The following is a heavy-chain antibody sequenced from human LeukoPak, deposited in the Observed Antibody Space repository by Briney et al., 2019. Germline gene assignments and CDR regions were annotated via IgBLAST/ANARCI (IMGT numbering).Heavy chain of an antibody. CDR2: ISYDGSNK. V-gene: IGHV3-30-3*01. Sequence: GGSLRLSCAASGFTFSSYAMHWVRQAPGKGLEWVAVISYDGSNKYYADSVKGRFTISRDNSKNTLYLQMNSLRAEDTAVYYCARPTGTTSYFDYWGQGTLVTVSS. D-gene: IGHD1-1*01. CDR1: GFTFSSYA. CDR3: ARPTGTTSYFDY. J-gene: IGHJ4*02.